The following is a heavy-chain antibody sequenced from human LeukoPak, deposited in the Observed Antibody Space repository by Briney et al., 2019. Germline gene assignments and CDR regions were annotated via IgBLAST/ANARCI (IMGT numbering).Heavy chain of an antibody. J-gene: IGHJ4*02. D-gene: IGHD3-10*01. CDR3: AAGYYGSGSYYFDH. V-gene: IGHV1-58*02. CDR2: IVVGSRNT. CDR1: GFTFTSSV. Sequence: SVKVSCKASGFTFTSSVMQWVRQARGQRLAWIGWIVVGSRNTNYAQKFQEGATIPRDISTSTAYMALNSLRSEDTAVYVCAAGYYGSGSYYFDHWGQGPLVTVSS.